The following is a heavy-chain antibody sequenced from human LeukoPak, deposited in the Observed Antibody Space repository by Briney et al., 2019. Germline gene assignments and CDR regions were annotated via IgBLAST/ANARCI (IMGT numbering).Heavy chain of an antibody. J-gene: IGHJ4*02. CDR2: INNDGSST. CDR1: GYTFGSYW. V-gene: IGHV3-74*01. D-gene: IGHD3-16*01. CDR3: VRDNGGEHL. Sequence: TGGSLRLSCAASGYTFGSYWMYWVRQAPGKGLVWVSRINNDGSSTIYADSVKGRFTISRDNAKNTLYLQMNSLRDDDTAAYYCVRDNGGEHLWGQGTLVTVSS.